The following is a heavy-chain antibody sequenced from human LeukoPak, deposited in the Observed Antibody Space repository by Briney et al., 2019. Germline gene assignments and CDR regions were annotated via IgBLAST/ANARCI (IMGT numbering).Heavy chain of an antibody. CDR1: GGSISSYY. D-gene: IGHD3-9*01. Sequence: SETLSLTCTVSGGSISSYYWSWIRQPPGKGLEWIGYIYYSGSTNYNPSLKSRVTISVDTSKNQFSLKLSSVTAADTAVYYCARDRPDILTGYYTRYDAFDIWGQGTMVTVSS. CDR3: ARDRPDILTGYYTRYDAFDI. CDR2: IYYSGST. J-gene: IGHJ3*02. V-gene: IGHV4-59*01.